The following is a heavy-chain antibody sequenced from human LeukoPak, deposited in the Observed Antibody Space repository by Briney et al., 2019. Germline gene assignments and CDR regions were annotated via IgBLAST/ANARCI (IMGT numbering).Heavy chain of an antibody. CDR1: GYTFSRYG. CDR2: ISAYNGNT. V-gene: IGHV1-18*01. Sequence: ASVKVSCKASGYTFSRYGISWVRQAPGQGLEWMGWISAYNGNTNLAQNLQGRVTMTTDTSTSTAYMELRSLRSDDTAVYYCTRDHGGKVDRYFDLWGRGTLVTVSS. J-gene: IGHJ2*01. CDR3: TRDHGGKVDRYFDL. D-gene: IGHD4-23*01.